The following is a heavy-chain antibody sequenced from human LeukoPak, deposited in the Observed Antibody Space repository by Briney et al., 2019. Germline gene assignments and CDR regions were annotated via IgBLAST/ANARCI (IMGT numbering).Heavy chain of an antibody. CDR1: GFTFSSYS. CDR2: ISSSSSSI. CDR3: ARDPGSSSTSCKNDAFDI. Sequence: PGGSLRLSCAASGFTFSSYSMNWVRQAPGKGLEWVSYISSSSSSIYYADSVKGRFTISRDNAKNSLYLQMNSLRAEDTAVYYCARDPGSSSTSCKNDAFDIWGQGTMVTVSS. J-gene: IGHJ3*02. D-gene: IGHD2-2*01. V-gene: IGHV3-48*01.